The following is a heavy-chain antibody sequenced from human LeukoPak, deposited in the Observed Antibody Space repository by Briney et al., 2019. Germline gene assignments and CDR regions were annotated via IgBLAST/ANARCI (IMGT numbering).Heavy chain of an antibody. Sequence: SETLSLTCTVSGGSINTKTHYWACIRQTPGKGLEWIGSVFCNGSTYNNPSLKSRVTISVDTSKNQFSLKLSSVTAADTAVYYCARHEPQPQYYYYYMDVWGKGTTVTVSS. CDR3: ARHEPQPQYYYYYMDV. CDR2: VFCNGST. CDR1: GGSINTKTHY. V-gene: IGHV4-39*01. J-gene: IGHJ6*03.